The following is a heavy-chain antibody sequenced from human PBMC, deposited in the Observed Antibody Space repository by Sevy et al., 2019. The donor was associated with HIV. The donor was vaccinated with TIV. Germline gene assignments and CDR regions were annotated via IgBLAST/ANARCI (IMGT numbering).Heavy chain of an antibody. CDR1: GGTFSSYA. Sequence: ASVKVSCKASGGTFSSYAISWVRQAPGQGLEWMGGIIPIFGTANYAQKFQGRVTITADESTSTAYMELSSLRSEDMAVYYCARVGCSSTSCYYYYYMDVWGKGTTVTVSS. CDR3: ARVGCSSTSCYYYYYMDV. D-gene: IGHD2-2*01. CDR2: IIPIFGTA. V-gene: IGHV1-69*13. J-gene: IGHJ6*03.